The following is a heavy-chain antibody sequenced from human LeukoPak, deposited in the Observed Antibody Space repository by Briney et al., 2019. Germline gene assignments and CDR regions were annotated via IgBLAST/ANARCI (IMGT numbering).Heavy chain of an antibody. CDR1: GGSISSYY. D-gene: IGHD6-13*01. V-gene: IGHV4-4*07. Sequence: SETLYLTCTVSGGSISSYYWSWIRQPAGEGLEWIGRIYTSGSTNYNPSLKSRVTMSVDTSKNQFSLKPSSVTAADTAVYYCARYLGGQQLVFLDYWGQGTLVTVSS. CDR3: ARYLGGQQLVFLDY. CDR2: IYTSGST. J-gene: IGHJ4*02.